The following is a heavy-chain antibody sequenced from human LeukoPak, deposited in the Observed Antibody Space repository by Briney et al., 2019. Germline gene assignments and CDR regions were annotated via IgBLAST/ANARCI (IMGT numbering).Heavy chain of an antibody. J-gene: IGHJ2*01. CDR1: GFTFDDYA. CDR2: ISWNSGSI. V-gene: IGHV3-9*01. Sequence: GGSLRLSCAASGFTFDDYAMPWVRHAPGKGLEWVSGISWNSGSIGYAGSVKGRFTTSRDNAKNSLYLQMNSLRAEDTALYYCAKEGREYYDSSGYYYWYFDLWGRGTLVTVSS. CDR3: AKEGREYYDSSGYYYWYFDL. D-gene: IGHD3-22*01.